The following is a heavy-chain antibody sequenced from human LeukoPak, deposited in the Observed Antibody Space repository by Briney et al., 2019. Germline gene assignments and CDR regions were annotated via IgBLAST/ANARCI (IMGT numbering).Heavy chain of an antibody. Sequence: ASVKVSCKSSGYTFIDYYIHWVRQAPGQGLEWMGWIDPNSGATKYAQKFQGRVSMIRDTSINIAYMDLTNLRSDDTAIFYCARVKKLMPEFEFWGQGTLVTVSS. CDR1: GYTFIDYY. CDR2: IDPNSGAT. J-gene: IGHJ4*02. D-gene: IGHD2-2*01. V-gene: IGHV1-2*02. CDR3: ARVKKLMPEFEF.